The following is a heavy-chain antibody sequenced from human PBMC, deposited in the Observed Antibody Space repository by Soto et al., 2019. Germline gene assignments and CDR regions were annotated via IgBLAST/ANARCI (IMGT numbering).Heavy chain of an antibody. CDR1: GFTFSSYG. J-gene: IGHJ5*02. D-gene: IGHD3-3*01. V-gene: IGHV3-30*18. Sequence: PGGSLRLSCAASGFTFSSYGMHWVRQAPGKGLEWVAVISYDGSNKYYADSVKGRFTISRDNSKNTLYLQMNSLRAEDTAVYYCAKDKKAYYDFWSGSLRWFDPWGQRTLVTVSS. CDR3: AKDKKAYYDFWSGSLRWFDP. CDR2: ISYDGSNK.